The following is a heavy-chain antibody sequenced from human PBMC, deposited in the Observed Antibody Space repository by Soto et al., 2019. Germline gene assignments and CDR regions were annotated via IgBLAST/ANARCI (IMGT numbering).Heavy chain of an antibody. J-gene: IGHJ6*02. CDR3: ARAAAYFYHYYYAMDV. Sequence: PGGSLRLSCAASRFTFSSYAMGWVRQAPGKGLEWVAVISHDGSEKYYGDSVKGRFTISRDNPKNTVYLQMNSLRPEDTAVYYCARAAAYFYHYYYAMDVWGQGTAVTVSS. D-gene: IGHD6-13*01. CDR1: RFTFSSYA. V-gene: IGHV3-30-3*01. CDR2: ISHDGSEK.